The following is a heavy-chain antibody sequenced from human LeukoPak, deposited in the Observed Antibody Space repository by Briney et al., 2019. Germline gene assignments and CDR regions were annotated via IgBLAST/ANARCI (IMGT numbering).Heavy chain of an antibody. CDR3: ARDGGPSGSGSYPNLDY. CDR2: IYTSGNS. CDR1: GGSISSYY. Sequence: SETLSLTCTVSGGSISSYYWSWIRQPARKGLEWIGRIYTSGNSNSNPSLKSRVTMSVDTSKNQFFLKLSSVTAADTAVYYCARDGGPSGSGSYPNLDYWGQGTLVTVSS. D-gene: IGHD3-10*01. V-gene: IGHV4-4*07. J-gene: IGHJ4*02.